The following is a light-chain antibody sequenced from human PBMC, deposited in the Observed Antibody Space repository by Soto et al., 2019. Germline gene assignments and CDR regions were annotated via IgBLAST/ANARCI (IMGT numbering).Light chain of an antibody. Sequence: QLVLTQSPSASASLGASVKLTCTLSSGHSSYAIAWHQQQPEKGPRYLMKLNSDGSYSKGDGIPDRFSGSSSGAERYLTISSLQSEDEADYYCQTWGTGVVFGGGTKVTVL. CDR3: QTWGTGVV. CDR1: SGHSSYA. J-gene: IGLJ2*01. V-gene: IGLV4-69*01. CDR2: LNSDGSY.